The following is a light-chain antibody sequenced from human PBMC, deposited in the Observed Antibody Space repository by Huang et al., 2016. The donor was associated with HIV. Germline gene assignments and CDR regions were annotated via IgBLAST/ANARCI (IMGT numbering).Light chain of an antibody. CDR3: QRYDTAPRA. Sequence: DIQMTQSPPSLSASQGVRVTLTCRASQNIGNFLAWFQQKPGGIPKLLIYSASTLQRGVPSRFTGRGSGTEFTLTITNLQAEDVATYYCQRYDTAPRAFGPGTKVDIK. V-gene: IGKV1-27*01. J-gene: IGKJ1*01. CDR1: QNIGNF. CDR2: SAS.